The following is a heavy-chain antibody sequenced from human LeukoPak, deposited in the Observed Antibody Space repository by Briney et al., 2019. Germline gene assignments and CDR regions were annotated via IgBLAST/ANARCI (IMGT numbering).Heavy chain of an antibody. Sequence: SETLSLTCTVSGGSISSYYWSWIRQPAGKGLEWIGRIYTSGSTNYKPSLKSRVTMSVDTSKNQFSLKLSSVTAADTDVYYCAGAFWSGYSPLDYWGQGTLVTVSS. CDR2: IYTSGST. V-gene: IGHV4-4*07. CDR3: AGAFWSGYSPLDY. D-gene: IGHD3-3*01. J-gene: IGHJ4*02. CDR1: GGSISSYY.